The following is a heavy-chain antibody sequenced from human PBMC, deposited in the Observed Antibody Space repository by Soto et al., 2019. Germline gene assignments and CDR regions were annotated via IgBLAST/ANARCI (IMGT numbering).Heavy chain of an antibody. V-gene: IGHV3-11*01. CDR1: GFTFCDYY. J-gene: IGHJ4*02. CDR3: ARGVYDSSGTFDY. CDR2: IRSTGAVI. D-gene: IGHD3-22*01. Sequence: WGSLRLSCAASGFTFCDYYIIWIRHSPFKGLEWVSYIRSTGAVIFYADSVKGRFAISRDNAKDSLYLQMNSLRADDTAVYYCARGVYDSSGTFDYWGQGTLVTVSS.